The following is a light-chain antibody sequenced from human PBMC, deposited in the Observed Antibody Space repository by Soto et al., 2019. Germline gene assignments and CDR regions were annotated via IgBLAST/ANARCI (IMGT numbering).Light chain of an antibody. CDR2: GAS. Sequence: EIVMTQSPATLSVSPGERATLSCRASQSVNSNLAWYQHKPGQAPRLLIYGASTRATGIPARFSGSGSGTEFTLTISSLQSEDFAVYYCQQYHNWWTFGQGTKVDIK. J-gene: IGKJ1*01. CDR1: QSVNSN. CDR3: QQYHNWWT. V-gene: IGKV3-15*01.